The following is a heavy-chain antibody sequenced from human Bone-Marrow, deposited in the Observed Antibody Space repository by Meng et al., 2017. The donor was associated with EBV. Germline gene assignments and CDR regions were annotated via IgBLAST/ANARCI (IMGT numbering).Heavy chain of an antibody. V-gene: IGHV1-18*01. D-gene: IGHD6-13*01. J-gene: IGHJ4*02. CDR1: GYTFTSYG. Sequence: QVQSVQSGAEGKKPVASVKVSCKASGYTFTSYGISWVRQAPGQGLEWMGWISAYNGNTNYAQKLQGRVTMTTDTSTSTAYMELRSLRSDDTAVYYCARELPSGVAAAAPDYWGQGTLVTVSS. CDR3: ARELPSGVAAAAPDY. CDR2: ISAYNGNT.